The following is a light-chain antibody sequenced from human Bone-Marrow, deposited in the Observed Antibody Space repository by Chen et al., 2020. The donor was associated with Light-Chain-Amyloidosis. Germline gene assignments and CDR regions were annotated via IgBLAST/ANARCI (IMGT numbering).Light chain of an antibody. J-gene: IGLJ3*02. CDR1: NIGSTS. CDR2: DDS. CDR3: QVWDRSSERPV. V-gene: IGLV3-21*02. Sequence: SYVLTQPSSVSVAPGQTATIACGGNNIGSTSVHWYQQTPSQAPLLVVYDDSDRPSGIPERLSGSNSGNTATLTISRVEAGDEADYYCQVWDRSSERPVFGGGTKLTVL.